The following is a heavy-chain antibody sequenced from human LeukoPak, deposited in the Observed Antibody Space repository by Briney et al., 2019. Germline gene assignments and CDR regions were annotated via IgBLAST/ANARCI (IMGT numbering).Heavy chain of an antibody. CDR1: GFTFSVYT. D-gene: IGHD3-10*01. J-gene: IGHJ4*02. V-gene: IGHV3-21*01. CDR2: ISGSSATR. CDR3: ARDPFGDAY. Sequence: GGSLRLSCAASGFTFSVYTMNWVRQAPGKGLEWVSSISGSSATRYYADSVKGRATISRDNTKNSVSLQMNSLRVEDTAVYYCARDPFGDAYWGQGTLVTVSS.